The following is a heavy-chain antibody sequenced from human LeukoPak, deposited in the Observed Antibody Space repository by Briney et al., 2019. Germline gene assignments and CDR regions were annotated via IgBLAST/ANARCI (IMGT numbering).Heavy chain of an antibody. CDR1: GYTFSRNY. J-gene: IGHJ4*02. D-gene: IGHD6-13*01. Sequence: GGSLRLSSPASGYTFSRNYMSWVRQAPGKGLEWVSVIYSGGSTYYADSVKGRFTISRDNSKNTLYLQMNSLRAEDTAVYYCARPRTEQLPYYFVYWGRGTLVTVSS. V-gene: IGHV3-66*04. CDR2: IYSGGST. CDR3: ARPRTEQLPYYFVY.